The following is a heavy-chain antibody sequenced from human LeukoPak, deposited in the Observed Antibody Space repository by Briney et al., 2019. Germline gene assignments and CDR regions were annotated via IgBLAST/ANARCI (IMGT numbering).Heavy chain of an antibody. Sequence: SETLSLTCTVSGGSISSSSYYWGWIRQPPGKGLEWIGSIYYSGSTYYNPSLKSRGTISVDPSKNQSSLKLSSVTAADTAVYYCARLSAGYCSSTSCPYYYYYYYMDVWGKGTTVTVS. CDR1: GGSISSSSYY. CDR3: ARLSAGYCSSTSCPYYYYYYYMDV. CDR2: IYYSGST. J-gene: IGHJ6*03. V-gene: IGHV4-39*01. D-gene: IGHD2-2*01.